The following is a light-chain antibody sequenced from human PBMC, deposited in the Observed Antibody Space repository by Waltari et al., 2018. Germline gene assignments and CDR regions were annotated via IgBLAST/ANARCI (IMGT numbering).Light chain of an antibody. CDR1: QSVTNY. Sequence: DIQMTQSPSSLSASVGDRVTITCRASQSVTNYLHWFQQRPGKAPKMLISTASNLESGVPSRFSGSGSGTDFNFTISGLQPDDFATYYCQQTYSTGTFGQGTKVE. J-gene: IGKJ1*01. V-gene: IGKV1-39*01. CDR3: QQTYSTGT. CDR2: TAS.